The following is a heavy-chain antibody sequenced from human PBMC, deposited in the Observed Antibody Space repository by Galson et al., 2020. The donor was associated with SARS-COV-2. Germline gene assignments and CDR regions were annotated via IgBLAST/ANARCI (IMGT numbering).Heavy chain of an antibody. CDR2: INHSGST. D-gene: IGHD2-2*01. CDR1: GGSFSGYY. Sequence: SETLSLTCAVYGGSFSGYYWSWIRQPPGKGLEWIGEINHSGSTNYNPSLKSRVTISVDTSKNQFSLKLSSVTAADTAVYYCARGKPITYCSSTSCYGSNWFDPWGQGTLVTVSS. CDR3: ARGKPITYCSSTSCYGSNWFDP. J-gene: IGHJ5*02. V-gene: IGHV4-34*01.